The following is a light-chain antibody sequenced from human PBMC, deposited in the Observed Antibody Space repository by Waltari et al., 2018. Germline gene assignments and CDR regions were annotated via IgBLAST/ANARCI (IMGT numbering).Light chain of an antibody. CDR1: SSNIGAGYD. CDR3: QSYDSSLSGGV. J-gene: IGLJ2*01. V-gene: IGLV1-40*01. Sequence: QSVLTQPPSMSGAPGQRVTISCTGSSSNIGAGYDVHWYQQLPGTAPKLLIYGNINRPSGVPDRFSCSKSGTSASLAITGLQAEDEADYYCQSYDSSLSGGVFGGGTKLTVL. CDR2: GNI.